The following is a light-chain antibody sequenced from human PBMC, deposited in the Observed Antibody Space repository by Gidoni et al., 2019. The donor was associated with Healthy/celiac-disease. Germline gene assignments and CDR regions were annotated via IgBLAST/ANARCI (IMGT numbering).Light chain of an antibody. CDR1: SGSIASNY. J-gene: IGLJ3*02. CDR3: QSYDSSNQGV. V-gene: IGLV6-57*01. Sequence: NFMLTQPHSVSKSPGKTVTISCTRSSGSIASNYVQWYQQRPGSSPTTVIYEDNQRPSGVPDRFSGSIDSSSNSASLTISGLKTGDEADYYCQSYDSSNQGVFGGGTKLTV. CDR2: EDN.